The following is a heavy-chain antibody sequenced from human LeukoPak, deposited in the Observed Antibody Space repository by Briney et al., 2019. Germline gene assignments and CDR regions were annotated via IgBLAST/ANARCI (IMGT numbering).Heavy chain of an antibody. J-gene: IGHJ5*02. CDR3: ARTGYCSSTSCSAGFDP. D-gene: IGHD2-2*01. V-gene: IGHV3-23*01. CDR1: GFTFSSYS. CDR2: LSGGGGST. Sequence: PEGSLKLSCAASGFTFSSYSMSWVRQAPGKGLDWVSGLSGGGGSTYYADSGKGRFTISRDNSKNTLYLQINSLRAEDTAVYYCARTGYCSSTSCSAGFDPWGQGTLVTVSS.